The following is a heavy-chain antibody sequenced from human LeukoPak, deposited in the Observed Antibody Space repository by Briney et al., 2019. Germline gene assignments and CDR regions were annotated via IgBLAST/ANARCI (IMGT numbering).Heavy chain of an antibody. J-gene: IGHJ4*02. Sequence: AGGSLRLSCAASGFTFDEHAMHWVRQAPGKGLEWVSAISRNSGSVGYADSVKGRFTISRDNAKKTLYLQMNSLRAEDTAFYYCARASGYCSSTSCPPDSWGQGTLVTASS. CDR1: GFTFDEHA. D-gene: IGHD2-2*01. CDR2: ISRNSGSV. CDR3: ARASGYCSSTSCPPDS. V-gene: IGHV3-9*01.